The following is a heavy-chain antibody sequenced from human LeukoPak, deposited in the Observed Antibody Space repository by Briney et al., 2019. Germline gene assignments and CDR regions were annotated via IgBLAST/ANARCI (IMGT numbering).Heavy chain of an antibody. V-gene: IGHV4-59*01. Sequence: SETLSLTCTVSGGSISSYYWSWIRQPPGKGLEWIGYIYYSGSTNYNPSLKSRVTISVDTSKNQFSLKLSSVTAADTAVYYCATYSGWYDYWGQGTLVTVSS. CDR2: IYYSGST. CDR1: GGSISSYY. CDR3: ATYSGWYDY. D-gene: IGHD6-19*01. J-gene: IGHJ4*02.